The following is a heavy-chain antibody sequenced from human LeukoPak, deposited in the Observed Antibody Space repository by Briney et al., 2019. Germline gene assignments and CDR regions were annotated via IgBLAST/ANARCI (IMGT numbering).Heavy chain of an antibody. Sequence: GGSLRLSCAASGFTFSHAWMSWVRQAPGKGLEWVGRIKSKTDGGATDFAAPVKGRFTISRDDSRNTLYLHMNSLRIEHTAVYHGTAEYTDSSGWYGAFDIWGQGTMVTVSS. V-gene: IGHV3-15*01. CDR1: GFTFSHAW. D-gene: IGHD6-19*01. CDR2: IKSKTDGGAT. CDR3: TAEYTDSSGWYGAFDI. J-gene: IGHJ3*02.